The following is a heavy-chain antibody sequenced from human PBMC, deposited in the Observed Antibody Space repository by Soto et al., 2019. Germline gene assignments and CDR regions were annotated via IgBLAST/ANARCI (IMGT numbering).Heavy chain of an antibody. CDR2: IIPIFGTA. D-gene: IGHD3-9*01. Sequence: SVKVSCKASGGTFSSYAISWVRQAPGQGLEWMGGIIPIFGTANYAQKFQGRVTITADESTSTAYMELSSLRSEDTAVYYCARDRTGTSLFDYWGQGTLVTVSS. CDR3: ARDRTGTSLFDY. V-gene: IGHV1-69*13. CDR1: GGTFSSYA. J-gene: IGHJ4*02.